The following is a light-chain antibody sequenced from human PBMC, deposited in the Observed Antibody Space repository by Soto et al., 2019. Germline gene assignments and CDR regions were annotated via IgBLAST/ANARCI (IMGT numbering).Light chain of an antibody. CDR3: TSYTSSSTLV. V-gene: IGLV2-14*01. CDR1: SSDVGTYNY. Sequence: QSALTQPASVSGSPGQSITISCTGTSSDVGTYNYVSWYQQHAGKVPKLMIYDVSNRPSGVSARFSGSESGNTASLTISGLRAEDEADYYCTSYTSSSTLVFGRGTKLTVL. J-gene: IGLJ2*01. CDR2: DVS.